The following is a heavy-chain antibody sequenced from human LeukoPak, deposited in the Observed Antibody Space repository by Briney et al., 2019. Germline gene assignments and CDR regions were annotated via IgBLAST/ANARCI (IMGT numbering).Heavy chain of an antibody. CDR2: ISSSSSYI. CDR1: GFTFSSYS. Sequence: PGGSLRLSCAASGFTFSSYSMNWVRQAPGKGLEWVSSISSSSSYIHYADSVKGRFTISRDNAKNSLYLQMNSLRAEDTAVYYCAREYSGSYRIHHFDYWGQGTLVTVSS. J-gene: IGHJ4*02. CDR3: AREYSGSYRIHHFDY. D-gene: IGHD1-26*01. V-gene: IGHV3-21*01.